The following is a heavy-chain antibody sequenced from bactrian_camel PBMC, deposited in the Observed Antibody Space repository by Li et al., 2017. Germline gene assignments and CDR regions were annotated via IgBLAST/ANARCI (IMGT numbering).Heavy chain of an antibody. J-gene: IGHJ4*01. CDR1: GYIYRGRF. Sequence: HVQLVESGGGSVQAGGSLKLSCDFSGYIYRGRFMAWFRQAPGKEREGVATIADDNSVIYGGSVKGRFTISRDNAKSTFDLQMNSLKPEDTAMYYCAAAPRFRRLLTLKESDFDYFGQGTQVTVS. CDR2: IADDNSV. D-gene: IGHD3*01. CDR3: AAAPRFRRLLTLKESDFDY. V-gene: IGHV3S53*01.